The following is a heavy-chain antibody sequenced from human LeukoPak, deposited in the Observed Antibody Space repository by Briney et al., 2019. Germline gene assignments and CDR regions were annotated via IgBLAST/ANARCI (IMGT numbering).Heavy chain of an antibody. CDR2: ISGSGGST. D-gene: IGHD6-13*01. CDR3: AKAGYSSTWYGSEIDY. V-gene: IGHV3-23*01. Sequence: GGSLRLSCAASGFTFSSYAMSWVRQAPGKGLEWVSAISGSGGSTYYAGSVQGRFTLSRDNSKNTLYLQMNSLRADDTAVYYCAKAGYSSTWYGSEIDYWGQGTLVTVSS. CDR1: GFTFSSYA. J-gene: IGHJ4*02.